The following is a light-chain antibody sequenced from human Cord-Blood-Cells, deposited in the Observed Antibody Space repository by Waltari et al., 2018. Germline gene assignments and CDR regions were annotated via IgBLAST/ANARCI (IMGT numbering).Light chain of an antibody. J-gene: IGKJ1*01. CDR2: DAS. CDR1: QSVSSY. CDR3: QQRSNWWT. Sequence: EIVLTQSPATLSLSPGERATLSCRASQSVSSYLAWYQQKPGQAPRLLIYDASNRAPGIPARFSGSGSGTDFTLTISRLEPEDFAVYYCQQRSNWWTFGQGTKVEIK. V-gene: IGKV3-11*01.